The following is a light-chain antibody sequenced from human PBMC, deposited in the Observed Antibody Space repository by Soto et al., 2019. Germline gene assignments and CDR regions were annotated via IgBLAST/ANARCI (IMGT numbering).Light chain of an antibody. V-gene: IGKV3-15*01. Sequence: MVMTQSPSTMSVSPGERVTLSCRASQGISNNLAWYQQKPGQAPCLLIFDASTRATGIPARFSGSGSGTEFTLTISSLQSEDFAVYYCQQANDWPPTFGQGTRV. CDR1: QGISNN. CDR3: QQANDWPPT. J-gene: IGKJ1*01. CDR2: DAS.